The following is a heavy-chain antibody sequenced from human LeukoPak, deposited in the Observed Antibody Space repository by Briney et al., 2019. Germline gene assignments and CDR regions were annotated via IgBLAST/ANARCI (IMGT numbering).Heavy chain of an antibody. D-gene: IGHD2-2*01. CDR1: GFTFDDYG. J-gene: IGHJ6*03. Sequence: GGSLRLXCAASGFTFDDYGMSWVRQAPGKELEWVSGINWNGGSTGYADSVKGRFTISRDNAKNSLYLQMNSLRAEDTALYYCAREVVVVVPAAIPFDYYYYMDVWGKGTTVTVSS. CDR2: INWNGGST. CDR3: AREVVVVVPAAIPFDYYYYMDV. V-gene: IGHV3-20*04.